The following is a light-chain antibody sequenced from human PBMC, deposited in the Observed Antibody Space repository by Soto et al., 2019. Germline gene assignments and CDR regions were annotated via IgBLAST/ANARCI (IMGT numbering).Light chain of an antibody. CDR1: QSISYW. Sequence: DIQMTQSPSTLSASVGDRVTITCRASQSISYWLAWYQQKPGKAPKLLIFDASSLESGVPSRFSGSGSGTEFTLTISSLEPEDFAVYYCQQRSNWPPTFGQGTKLEIK. CDR2: DAS. J-gene: IGKJ2*01. V-gene: IGKV1-5*01. CDR3: QQRSNWPPT.